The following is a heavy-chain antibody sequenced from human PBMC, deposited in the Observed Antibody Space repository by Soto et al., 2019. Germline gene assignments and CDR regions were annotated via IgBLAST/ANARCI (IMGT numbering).Heavy chain of an antibody. V-gene: IGHV3-30*18. D-gene: IGHD4-4*01. CDR3: AKGPVYYSNYLSYYYYGMDV. CDR1: GFTFSSYG. CDR2: ISYDGSNK. J-gene: IGHJ6*02. Sequence: QVHLVESGGGVVQPGRSLRLSCAASGFTFSSYGMHWVRQAPGKGLEWVAVISYDGSNKYYADSVKGRFTISRDNSKNTLYLQMNSLRAEDTAVYYCAKGPVYYSNYLSYYYYGMDVWGQGTTVTVSS.